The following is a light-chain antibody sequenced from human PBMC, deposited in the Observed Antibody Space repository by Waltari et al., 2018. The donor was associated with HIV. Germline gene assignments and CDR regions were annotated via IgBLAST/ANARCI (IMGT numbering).Light chain of an antibody. CDR1: SSNIGSNS. CDR2: NNN. CDR3: AAWDDSLKGYV. Sequence: QSVLTQPPSESGTPGQRVTISCSGSSSNIGSNSVNWYQQLPGTAPKVLMFNNNQRPSGVPDRFSGSKSGTSASLAISGLQSDEEADYYCAAWDDSLKGYVFGTGTGVTIL. V-gene: IGLV1-44*01. J-gene: IGLJ1*01.